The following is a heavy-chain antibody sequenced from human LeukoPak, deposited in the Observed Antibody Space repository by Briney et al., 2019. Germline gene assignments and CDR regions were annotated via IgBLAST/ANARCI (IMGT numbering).Heavy chain of an antibody. D-gene: IGHD3-22*01. J-gene: IGHJ4*02. V-gene: IGHV3-9*01. CDR2: ISWNSGSI. CDR3: AKAPGYYYDSGGNFDY. CDR1: GFTFDDYA. Sequence: SGGSLRLSCAASGFTFDDYAMHWVRQAPGKGLEWVSGISWNSGSIGYADSVKGRFTISRDNAKNSLYLQVNSLRAEDTALYYCAKAPGYYYDSGGNFDYWGQGTLVTVSS.